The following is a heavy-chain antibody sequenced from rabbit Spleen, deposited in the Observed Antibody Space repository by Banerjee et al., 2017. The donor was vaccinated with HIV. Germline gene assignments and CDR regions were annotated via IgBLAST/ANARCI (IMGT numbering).Heavy chain of an antibody. CDR3: ARDLASVVGWNFNL. J-gene: IGHJ4*01. D-gene: IGHD3-1*01. CDR2: INAYTGKP. V-gene: IGHV1S45*01. CDR1: GFSFSGHYY. Sequence: QEQLVESGGGLVQPEASLTLSCRASGFSFSGHYYMCWVRQAPGKGLQWIACINAYTGKPVYATWAKGRFTISRTSSTTVTLQMTGLTAADTATYFCARDLASVVGWNFNLWGQGTLVTVS.